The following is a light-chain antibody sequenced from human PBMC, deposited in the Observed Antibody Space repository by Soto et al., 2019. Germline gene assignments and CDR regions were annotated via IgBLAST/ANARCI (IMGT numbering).Light chain of an antibody. Sequence: EIVLQQAPGTLSLSLRDRATLSCWASQRGARNYLDWYQQRPGQAPRLLIYVASTRATGVPYRFSGSGSGTDFTLTIIRLKPEDFAVYFCQQYAASPLTFGGVTKVEIK. J-gene: IGKJ4*01. CDR1: QRGARNY. CDR3: QQYAASPLT. V-gene: IGKV3-20*01. CDR2: VAS.